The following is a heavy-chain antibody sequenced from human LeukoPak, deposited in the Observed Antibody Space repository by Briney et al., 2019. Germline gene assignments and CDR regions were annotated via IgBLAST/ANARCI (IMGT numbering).Heavy chain of an antibody. CDR3: AKDRYYYDSSGYPQFGYYFDY. CDR1: GFTFSSYA. D-gene: IGHD3-22*01. CDR2: ISGSGSTT. J-gene: IGHJ4*02. V-gene: IGHV3-23*01. Sequence: GGSLRLSCAASGFTFSSYAMSWVRQAPGKGLEWVSAISGSGSTTYYADSVKGRFTISRDNSKNTLYLQMNSLRAEDTAVYYCAKDRYYYDSSGYPQFGYYFDYWGQGTLVTVSS.